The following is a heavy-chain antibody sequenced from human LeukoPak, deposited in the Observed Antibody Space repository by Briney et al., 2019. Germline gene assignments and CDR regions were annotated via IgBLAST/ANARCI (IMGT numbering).Heavy chain of an antibody. CDR3: AKDGGKYSYGYSYDYYYYGMDV. CDR1: GFTFSSCG. D-gene: IGHD5-18*01. Sequence: PGGSLRLSCAASGFTFSSCGMHWVRQAPGKGLEWVAVISYDGSNKYYADSVKGRFTISRDNSKNTLYLQMNSLRAEDTAVYYCAKDGGKYSYGYSYDYYYYGMDVWGQGTTVTASS. J-gene: IGHJ6*02. V-gene: IGHV3-30*18. CDR2: ISYDGSNK.